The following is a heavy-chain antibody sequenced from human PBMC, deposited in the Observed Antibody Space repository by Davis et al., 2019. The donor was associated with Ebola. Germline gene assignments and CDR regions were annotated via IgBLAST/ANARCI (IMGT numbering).Heavy chain of an antibody. J-gene: IGHJ5*02. CDR2: INSNSGGT. D-gene: IGHD3-3*01. Sequence: ASVKVSCKASGGTFSSYAISWVRQAPGQGLEWMGWINSNSGGTYYAQKFQGRVTMTRDTSISTAYMELSRLGSDDTAVYYCARAGGASLEWLLFSCCWFDPWGQGTLVTVSS. CDR1: GGTFSSYA. V-gene: IGHV1-2*02. CDR3: ARAGGASLEWLLFSCCWFDP.